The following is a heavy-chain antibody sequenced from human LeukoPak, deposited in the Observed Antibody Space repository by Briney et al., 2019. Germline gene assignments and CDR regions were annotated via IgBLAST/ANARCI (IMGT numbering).Heavy chain of an antibody. CDR3: ARDPSFSGGSC. Sequence: GGSLRLSCAASGFTFSSYAMHWVRQAPGKGLEWVSVIYSGGSTYYADSVKGRFTISRDNSKNTLYLQMNSLRAEDTAVYYCARDPSFSGGSCWGQGTLVTVSS. CDR1: GFTFSSYA. J-gene: IGHJ4*02. V-gene: IGHV3-53*01. D-gene: IGHD2-15*01. CDR2: IYSGGST.